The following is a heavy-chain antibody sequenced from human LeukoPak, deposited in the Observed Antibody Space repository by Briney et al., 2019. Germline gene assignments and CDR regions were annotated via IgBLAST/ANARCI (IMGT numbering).Heavy chain of an antibody. V-gene: IGHV3-23*01. CDR3: AKVLVDYDFWSGDVNWFDP. J-gene: IGHJ5*02. D-gene: IGHD3-3*01. Sequence: GGSLRLSCAASGFTFSSYAMSWVRQAPGKGLEWVSAISGSGGSTYYADSVKGRFTISRDNSKNTLYLQMNSLRAEDTAVYYCAKVLVDYDFWSGDVNWFDPWGQGTLVTVSS. CDR1: GFTFSSYA. CDR2: ISGSGGST.